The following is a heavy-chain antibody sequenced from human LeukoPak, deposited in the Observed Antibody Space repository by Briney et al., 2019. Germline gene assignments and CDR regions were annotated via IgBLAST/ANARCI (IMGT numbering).Heavy chain of an antibody. D-gene: IGHD1-1*01. V-gene: IGHV4-39*07. CDR3: ARDEGYATGFDRDY. CDR1: GGSLSSSGYY. Sequence: SETLSLTCTVSGGSLSSSGYYWGWIRQPPGKGLEWIGSVYYSGSSFYSPSLKSRVTISVDMSKNQFSLRLNSVTAADTAVYYCARDEGYATGFDRDYWGQGTLVTVSS. J-gene: IGHJ4*02. CDR2: VYYSGSS.